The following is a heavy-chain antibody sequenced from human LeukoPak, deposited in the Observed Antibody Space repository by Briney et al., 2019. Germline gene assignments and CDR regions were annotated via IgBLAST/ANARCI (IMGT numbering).Heavy chain of an antibody. V-gene: IGHV4-34*01. CDR3: ARHELYPNWFDP. Sequence: SETLSLTCAVYGGSFSGYYWSWIRQPPGKGLEWIGEINHSGSTNYNPSLKSRVTISVDTSKNQFSLKLSSVTAADTAVYYCARHELYPNWFDPWGQGTLVTVSS. CDR2: INHSGST. CDR1: GGSFSGYY. J-gene: IGHJ5*02. D-gene: IGHD2-2*01.